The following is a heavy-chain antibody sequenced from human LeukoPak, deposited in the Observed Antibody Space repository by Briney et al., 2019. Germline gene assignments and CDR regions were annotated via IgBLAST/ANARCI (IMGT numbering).Heavy chain of an antibody. CDR1: GFTFSSYA. V-gene: IGHV3-30*04. J-gene: IGHJ6*02. Sequence: GRSLRLSCAASGFTFSSYAMHWVRQAPGKGLEWGAVISYDGSNKYYADSVKGRFTISRDNSKNTLYLQMNSLRAEDTAVYYCARGGIVRAPDPYYYYGMDVWGQGTTVTVSS. D-gene: IGHD1-26*01. CDR3: ARGGIVRAPDPYYYYGMDV. CDR2: ISYDGSNK.